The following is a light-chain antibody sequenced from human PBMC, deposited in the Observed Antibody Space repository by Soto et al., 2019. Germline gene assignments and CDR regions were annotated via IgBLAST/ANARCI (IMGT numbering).Light chain of an antibody. J-gene: IGKJ1*01. V-gene: IGKV3-20*01. CDR3: QQYGGSPLT. CDR1: QSVRSNY. CDR2: GAS. Sequence: ESVLTQSPGTLSLSPGERATLSCRASQSVRSNYLAWYQQKPGQAPRLLIYGASTRATGIPDRFSASGSGTDFTLTISRLEHDDSAVYYWQQYGGSPLTFGQGTKVEIK.